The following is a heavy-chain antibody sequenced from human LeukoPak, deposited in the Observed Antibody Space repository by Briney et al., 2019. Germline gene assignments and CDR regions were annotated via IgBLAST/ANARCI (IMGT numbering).Heavy chain of an antibody. Sequence: GGSLRLSCAASGFTFSSYEMNWVRQAPGKGLEWVSYISSSGSTIYYADSVKGRFTISRDNAKNSLYLQMNSLRAEDTAVYYCARWARGVNWRSLDYYYYMEVWGKGTTVTVSS. CDR3: ARWARGVNWRSLDYYYYMEV. V-gene: IGHV3-48*03. CDR2: ISSSGSTI. CDR1: GFTFSSYE. D-gene: IGHD3-10*01. J-gene: IGHJ6*03.